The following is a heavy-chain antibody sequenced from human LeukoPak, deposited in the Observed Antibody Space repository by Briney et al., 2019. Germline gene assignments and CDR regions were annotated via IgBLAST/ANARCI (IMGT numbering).Heavy chain of an antibody. J-gene: IGHJ4*02. CDR1: GGSISSYY. D-gene: IGHD5-24*01. CDR3: ARDRGDGYIYLDY. V-gene: IGHV4-59*01. Sequence: SETLSLTCTVSGGSISSYYWSWIRQPPGKGLEWIGYIYYSGSTNYNPSLKSRVTISVDTSKNQFSLKLSSVTAADTAVYYCARDRGDGYIYLDYWGQGTLVTVSS. CDR2: IYYSGST.